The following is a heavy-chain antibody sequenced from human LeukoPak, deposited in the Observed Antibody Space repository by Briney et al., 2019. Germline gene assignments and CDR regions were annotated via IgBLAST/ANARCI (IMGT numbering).Heavy chain of an antibody. CDR3: ARTAPRAIAVAGYYFDN. CDR2: IKQDGSEK. Sequence: GGSLRLSCAASGFTFSSYAMSWVRQAPGKGLEWVANIKQDGSEKYYVDSVKGRFTISRDNAKNSLYLQMNSLRAEDTAVYYCARTAPRAIAVAGYYFDNWGQGTLVTVSS. CDR1: GFTFSSYA. D-gene: IGHD6-19*01. J-gene: IGHJ4*02. V-gene: IGHV3-7*01.